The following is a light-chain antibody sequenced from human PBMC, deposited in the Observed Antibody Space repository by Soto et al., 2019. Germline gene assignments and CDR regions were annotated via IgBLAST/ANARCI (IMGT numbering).Light chain of an antibody. CDR1: QSISSW. V-gene: IGKV1-5*01. J-gene: IGKJ1*01. CDR2: GVS. Sequence: DVQMTQYTSTLSASVGDRVTITCRASQSISSWLAWYNEKPGKAPKLLIYGVSSLEMGVPSRFSGSGSGTEFTLTISGLHPDDFATYYCQQYESYPGTFGPG. CDR3: QQYESYPGT.